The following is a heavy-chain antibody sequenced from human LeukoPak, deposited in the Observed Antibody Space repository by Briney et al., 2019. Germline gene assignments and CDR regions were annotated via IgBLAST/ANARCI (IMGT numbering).Heavy chain of an antibody. Sequence: ASVKVSCKASGYTFTSYGISWVRQAPGQGLERMGWISAYNGNTNSAQKFQGRVTLTTDTSTSTAYMELRSLRSDDTAVYYCARDLATVVVIAANPFDYWGQGTLVTVSS. CDR2: ISAYNGNT. J-gene: IGHJ4*02. V-gene: IGHV1-18*01. D-gene: IGHD2-15*01. CDR1: GYTFTSYG. CDR3: ARDLATVVVIAANPFDY.